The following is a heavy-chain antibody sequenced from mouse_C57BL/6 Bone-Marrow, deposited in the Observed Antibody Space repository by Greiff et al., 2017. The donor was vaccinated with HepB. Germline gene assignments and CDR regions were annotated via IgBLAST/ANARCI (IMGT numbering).Heavy chain of an antibody. CDR1: GFTFSSYA. J-gene: IGHJ4*01. Sequence: EVQLMESGGGLVKPGGSLKLSCAASGFTFSSYAMSWVRQTPEKRLEWVATISDGGSYTYYPDNVKGRFTISRDNAKNNLYLQMSHLKSEDTAMYSCARAWAYYARDYWGQGTSVTVSS. CDR3: ARAWAYYARDY. CDR2: ISDGGSYT. V-gene: IGHV5-4*01.